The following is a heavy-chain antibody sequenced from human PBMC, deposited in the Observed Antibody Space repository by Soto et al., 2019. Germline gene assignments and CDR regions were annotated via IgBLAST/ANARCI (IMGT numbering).Heavy chain of an antibody. J-gene: IGHJ6*03. CDR3: ARVEGSSSSYYYYYMDV. Sequence: SETLSLTCAVYGVSFSGYYWSWIRQPPGKGLEWIGEINHSGSTNYNPSLKSRVTISVDTSKNQFSLKLSSVTAADTAVYYCARVEGSSSSYYYYYMDVWGKGTTVTVSS. CDR1: GVSFSGYY. V-gene: IGHV4-34*01. CDR2: INHSGST. D-gene: IGHD6-6*01.